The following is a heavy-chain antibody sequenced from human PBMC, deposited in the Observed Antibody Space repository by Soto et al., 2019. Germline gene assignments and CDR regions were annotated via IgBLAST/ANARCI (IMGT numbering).Heavy chain of an antibody. CDR1: GFTLSSYW. CDR2: TKGDGSEM. D-gene: IGHD6-19*01. CDR3: VRDRRGGWHFDS. Sequence: EVQLVESGGGLVQPGGSLRLSCAASGFTLSSYWMSWIRQVPGKGLEWVANTKGDGSEMYLIDSVAGRFTISRDSARNTVSLQMNNLRVEDTALDYCVRDRRGGWHFDSWGQGTLVTVSS. J-gene: IGHJ4*02. V-gene: IGHV3-7*01.